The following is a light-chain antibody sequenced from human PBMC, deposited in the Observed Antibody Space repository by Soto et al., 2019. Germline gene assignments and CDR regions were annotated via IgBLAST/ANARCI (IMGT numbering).Light chain of an antibody. V-gene: IGLV2-14*01. CDR1: SSDVGGYNY. CDR2: EIS. CDR3: SSYTTSSTLDV. Sequence: QSVLTQPASVSGSPGQSITIPCTGASSDVGGYNYVSWYQQHPDKAPKLMIYEISNRPSGVSNRFSGSKSGNTASLTISGLQAEDEADYYCSSYTTSSTLDVFGTGTKVTVL. J-gene: IGLJ1*01.